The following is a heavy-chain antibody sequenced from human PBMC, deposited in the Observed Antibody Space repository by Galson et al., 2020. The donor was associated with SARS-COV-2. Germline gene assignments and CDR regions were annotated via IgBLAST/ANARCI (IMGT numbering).Heavy chain of an antibody. D-gene: IGHD6-13*01. CDR3: ARGARIAAAGTDWFDP. CDR2: IYHSGST. CDR1: GGSISSGGYS. J-gene: IGHJ5*02. Sequence: SETLSLTCAVSGGSISSGGYSWSWIRQPPGKGLEWIVYIYHSGSTYYNPSLKSRVTISVDRSKNQFSLKLSSVTAADTAVYYCARGARIAAAGTDWFDPWGQGTLVTVSS. V-gene: IGHV4-30-2*01.